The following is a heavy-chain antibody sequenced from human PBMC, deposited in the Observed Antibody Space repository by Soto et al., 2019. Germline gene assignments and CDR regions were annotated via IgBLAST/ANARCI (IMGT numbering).Heavy chain of an antibody. D-gene: IGHD1-1*01. V-gene: IGHV1-69*13. CDR1: GGTFSSYA. CDR2: IIPIFGTA. J-gene: IGHJ6*02. CDR3: ARRDWNDVDYYYYGMDV. Sequence: SVKVSCKASGGTFSSYAISWVRQAPGQGLEWMGGIIPIFGTANYAQKFQGRVTITADESTSTAYMELSSLRSEDTAVYYCARRDWNDVDYYYYGMDVWGQGTTVTVSS.